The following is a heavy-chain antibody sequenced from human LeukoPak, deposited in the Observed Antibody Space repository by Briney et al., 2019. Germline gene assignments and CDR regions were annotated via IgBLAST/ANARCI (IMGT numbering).Heavy chain of an antibody. Sequence: PGGSLRLSCAASGFTFSIYAMSWVRQAPGKGLEWVSAISGSGGSTYYADSVKGRFTISRDNSKNTLYLQMGSLRAEDMAVYYCARDGTHYYDSSGYYFRLDYWGQGTLVTVSS. J-gene: IGHJ4*02. V-gene: IGHV3-23*01. D-gene: IGHD3-22*01. CDR1: GFTFSIYA. CDR3: ARDGTHYYDSSGYYFRLDY. CDR2: ISGSGGST.